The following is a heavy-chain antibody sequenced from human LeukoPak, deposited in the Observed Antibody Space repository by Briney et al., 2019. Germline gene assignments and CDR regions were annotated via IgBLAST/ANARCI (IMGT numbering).Heavy chain of an antibody. Sequence: SVKVSCKVSGYTLTELSMHWMRQAPGPGLEWMGGFDPEDGERIYAQKFQGRVTMTEATSTNTAHMELMSLRSEDKAVYYCTTETYTDGYNQPGQSGFDYWGEGTLVTVSS. D-gene: IGHD5-24*01. V-gene: IGHV1-24*01. CDR1: GYTLTELS. CDR3: TTETYTDGYNQPGQSGFDY. J-gene: IGHJ4*02. CDR2: FDPEDGER.